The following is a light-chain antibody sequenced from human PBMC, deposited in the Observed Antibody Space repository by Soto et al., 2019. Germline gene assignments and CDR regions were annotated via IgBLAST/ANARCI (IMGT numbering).Light chain of an antibody. V-gene: IGLV2-14*01. Sequence: QSVLTQPASVSGSPGQSITISCTGTSSDVGGHNYVSWYQQHPGKAPKLIIYEVSIRPPGVSNRFSGSKSGNTASLTISGLQAEDEADYYCVSRRGYDFCVFGTGTKVTVL. CDR2: EVS. CDR1: SSDVGGHNY. J-gene: IGLJ1*01. CDR3: VSRRGYDFCV.